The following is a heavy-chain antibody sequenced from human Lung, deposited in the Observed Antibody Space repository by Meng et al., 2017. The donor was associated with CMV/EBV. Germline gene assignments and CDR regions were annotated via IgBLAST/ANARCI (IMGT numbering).Heavy chain of an antibody. V-gene: IGHV4-39*07. CDR3: AGEHTTSGPPYNWFDP. CDR1: DGAITNRKYY. D-gene: IGHD2/OR15-2a*01. Sequence: LRVAAPGPRRGNPSAPLSPTLSVSDGAITNRKYYWDWIRQPPGKGLEWIGSIYYTGLTYKNPSLKSRVTISVDTSKNQFSLTLTSVTAANTAVYYCAGEHTTSGPPYNWFDPWGQGTLVTVSS. J-gene: IGHJ5*02. CDR2: IYYTGLT.